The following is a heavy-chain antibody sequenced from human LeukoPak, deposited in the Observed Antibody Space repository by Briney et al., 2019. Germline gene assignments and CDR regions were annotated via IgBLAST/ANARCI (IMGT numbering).Heavy chain of an antibody. Sequence: GGSLRLSCAASGFTFSSYWMHWVRQAPGKGLVWVSRINSDGSSTSYADSVKGRFTISRDNAKSTLYLQMNSLRAEDTAVYYCAREEGIAGTYYFDYWGQGTLVTVSS. CDR2: INSDGSST. CDR1: GFTFSSYW. CDR3: AREEGIAGTYYFDY. D-gene: IGHD6-13*01. J-gene: IGHJ4*02. V-gene: IGHV3-74*01.